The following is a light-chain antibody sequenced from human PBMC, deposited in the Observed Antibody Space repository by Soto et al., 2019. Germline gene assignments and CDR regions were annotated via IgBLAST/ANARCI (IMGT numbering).Light chain of an antibody. V-gene: IGLV1-40*01. Sequence: QPVLTQPPSVSGAPGQRVTISCTGSSSNIGAGFHVHWYQHLPGTAPKLLIYGNTNRPSGVPDRFSGSKSGTSASLAITGLQAADEADYYCQSYDSSLSGSVFGGGTQLTVL. J-gene: IGLJ3*02. CDR3: QSYDSSLSGSV. CDR2: GNT. CDR1: SSNIGAGFH.